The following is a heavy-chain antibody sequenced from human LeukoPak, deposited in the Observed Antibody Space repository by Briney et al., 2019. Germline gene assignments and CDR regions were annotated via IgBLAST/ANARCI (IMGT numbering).Heavy chain of an antibody. J-gene: IGHJ3*02. D-gene: IGHD3-22*01. CDR1: GFTFSSYA. V-gene: IGHV3-30-3*01. CDR3: ARLTYYYDSSGYTSNAFDI. Sequence: PGGSLRLSCAASGFTFSSYAMHWVRQAPGKGLEWVAVISYDGSNKYYADSVKGRFTISRDNSKNTLYLQMNSLRAKDTAVYYCARLTYYYDSSGYTSNAFDIWGQGTMVTVSS. CDR2: ISYDGSNK.